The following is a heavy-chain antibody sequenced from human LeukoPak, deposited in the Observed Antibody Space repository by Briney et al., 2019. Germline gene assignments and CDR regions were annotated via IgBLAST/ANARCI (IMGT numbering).Heavy chain of an antibody. CDR2: INHSGST. D-gene: IGHD3-10*01. V-gene: IGHV4-34*01. CDR3: ARGSRGRSYGSGSYSYYGMDV. Sequence: SETLSLTCAVYGGSFSGYYWSWIRQPPGKGLGRIGEINHSGSTNYNPSLKSRVTISVDTSKNQFSLKLSSVTAADTAVYYCARGSRGRSYGSGSYSYYGMDVWGKGTTVTVSS. CDR1: GGSFSGYY. J-gene: IGHJ6*04.